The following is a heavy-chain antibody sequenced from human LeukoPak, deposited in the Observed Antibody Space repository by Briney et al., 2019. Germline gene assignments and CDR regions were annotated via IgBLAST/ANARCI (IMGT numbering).Heavy chain of an antibody. J-gene: IGHJ4*02. CDR3: ARLDVYSSSSPDY. CDR1: GGSISSSSYY. CDR2: IYYSGST. Sequence: ETLSLTCTVSGGSISSSSYYWGWIRQPPGKGLEWIGSIYYSGSTYYNPSLKSRVTISVDTSKNQFSLKLSSVTAADTAVYYCARLDVYSSSSPDYWGQGTLVTVSS. V-gene: IGHV4-39*01. D-gene: IGHD6-6*01.